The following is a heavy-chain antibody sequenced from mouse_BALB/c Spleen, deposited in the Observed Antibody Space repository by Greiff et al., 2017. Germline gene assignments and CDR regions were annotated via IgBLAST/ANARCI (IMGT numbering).Heavy chain of an antibody. J-gene: IGHJ4*01. D-gene: IGHD2-4*01. V-gene: IGHV5-6-5*01. CDR1: GFTFSSYA. CDR3: ARKGMITLYYYAMDD. CDR2: ISSGGST. Sequence: DVMLVESGGGLVKPGGSLKLSCAASGFTFSSYAMSWVRQTPEKRLEWVASISSGGSTYYPDSVKGRFTISRDNARNILYLQMSSLRSEDTAMYYCARKGMITLYYYAMDDWGQGTSVTVSS.